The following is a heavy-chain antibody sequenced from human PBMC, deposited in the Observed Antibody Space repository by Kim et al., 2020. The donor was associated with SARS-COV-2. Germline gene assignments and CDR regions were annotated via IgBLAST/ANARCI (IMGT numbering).Heavy chain of an antibody. Sequence: VKGRFTISRDNAKNSLYLQMNSLRAEDTAVYYCARFLYYYGSGSYSSFDYWGQGTLVTVSS. CDR3: ARFLYYYGSGSYSSFDY. D-gene: IGHD3-10*01. J-gene: IGHJ4*02. V-gene: IGHV3-11*06.